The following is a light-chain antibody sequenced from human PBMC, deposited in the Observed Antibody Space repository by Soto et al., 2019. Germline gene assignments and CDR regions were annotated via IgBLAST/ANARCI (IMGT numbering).Light chain of an antibody. V-gene: IGLV2-14*03. CDR3: SSFTSRNVVI. J-gene: IGLJ2*01. CDR2: DVR. Sequence: QSVLSQPASVSGSPGQAITISCTGSTNDVGGYDYVSWYQQHPGRAPKLMIFDVRSRPSGVSKRFSGSKSGNTASLTISVLQTEDEADYYCSSFTSRNVVIFGGGTKVTVL. CDR1: TNDVGGYDY.